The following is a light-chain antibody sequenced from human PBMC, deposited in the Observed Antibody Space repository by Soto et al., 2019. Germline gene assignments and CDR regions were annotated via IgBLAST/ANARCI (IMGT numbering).Light chain of an antibody. CDR3: QSYDSSLSGVV. Sequence: QPVLTQPPSVSGAPGQRVTISCTGNRSNIGAGYDAHWYQQLPGTAPKLLIYGNSNRPSGVPDRFSGSKSGTSASLAITGLQAEDEADYYCQSYDSSLSGVVFGGGTKLTVL. J-gene: IGLJ2*01. CDR1: RSNIGAGYD. CDR2: GNS. V-gene: IGLV1-40*01.